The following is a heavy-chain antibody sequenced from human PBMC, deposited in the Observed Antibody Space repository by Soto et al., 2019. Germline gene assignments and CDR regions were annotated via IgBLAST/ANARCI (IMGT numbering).Heavy chain of an antibody. CDR3: VRAPGPMYYAMDA. CDR2: ISYDGSNK. J-gene: IGHJ6*02. V-gene: IGHV3-30-3*01. CDR1: GFTFSSYA. D-gene: IGHD2-8*01. Sequence: PGGSLRLSCAASGFTFSSYAMHWVRQAPGKGLEWVAVISYDGSNKYYADSVKGRFTISRDDDKSTLYLEMNSLRAEDTAVYYCVRAPGPMYYAMDAWGQGTMVTVSS.